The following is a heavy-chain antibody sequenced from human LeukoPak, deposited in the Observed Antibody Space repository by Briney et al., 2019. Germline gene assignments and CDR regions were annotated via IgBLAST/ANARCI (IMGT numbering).Heavy chain of an antibody. D-gene: IGHD3-22*01. J-gene: IGHJ4*02. CDR1: GFTFSSYA. CDR2: ITGSGGST. CDR3: AKGTPVTMMVVTYYFDY. Sequence: GGSLRLSCAASGFTFSSYAMSWVRQAPGKGLEWVSAITGSGGSTYYADSVKGRFTISRDNSKNTLSLQLNSLRAEDTAIYYCAKGTPVTMMVVTYYFDYWGQGTLVTVSS. V-gene: IGHV3-23*01.